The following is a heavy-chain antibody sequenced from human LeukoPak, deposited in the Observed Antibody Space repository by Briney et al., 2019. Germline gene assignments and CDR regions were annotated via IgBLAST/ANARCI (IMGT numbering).Heavy chain of an antibody. D-gene: IGHD3-10*01. CDR2: IKQDGTEK. J-gene: IGHJ3*01. CDR3: ARVRDGSVRGGFDV. Sequence: GGSLRLSCAASGFTFSSYWMSWVRQAPGKGLEWVATIKQDGTEKYYVDSVKGRFTISRDNAKNSLYLQMNSLRAEDTAVYYCARVRDGSVRGGFDVWGQGTSVTVSS. CDR1: GFTFSSYW. V-gene: IGHV3-7*01.